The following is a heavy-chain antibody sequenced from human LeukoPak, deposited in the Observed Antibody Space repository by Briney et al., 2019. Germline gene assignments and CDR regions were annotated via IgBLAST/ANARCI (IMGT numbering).Heavy chain of an antibody. V-gene: IGHV3-9*01. CDR3: AKGYGEAYYYYYMDV. J-gene: IGHJ6*03. CDR1: RFTFSSYW. D-gene: IGHD1-1*01. CDR2: INWNSNSI. Sequence: PGGSLRLSCAASRFTFSSYWMHWVRQAPGKGLEWVSGINWNSNSIGYADSVKGRFIISRDNAKNSLYLQMNSLRGEDTALYYCAKGYGEAYYYYYMDVWGKGTTVTISS.